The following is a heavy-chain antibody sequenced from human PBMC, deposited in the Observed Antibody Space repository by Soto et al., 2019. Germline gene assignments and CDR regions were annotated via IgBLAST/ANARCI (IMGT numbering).Heavy chain of an antibody. CDR3: ASPSRRSYRSRWFRYFDY. CDR2: IYYSGST. V-gene: IGHV4-34*01. D-gene: IGHD6-19*01. CDR1: GGSFSGYY. Sequence: SETLSLTCAVYGGSFSGYYWSWIRQPPGKGLEWIGSIYYSGSTYYNPSLKSRVTISVDTSKNQFSLKLSSVTAADPAVYYCASPSRRSYRSRWFRYFDYLGQGALVNVSS. J-gene: IGHJ4*02.